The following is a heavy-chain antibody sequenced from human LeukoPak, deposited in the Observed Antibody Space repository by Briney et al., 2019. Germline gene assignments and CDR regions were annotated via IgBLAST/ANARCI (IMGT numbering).Heavy chain of an antibody. V-gene: IGHV4-30-2*01. D-gene: IGHD1-26*01. CDR3: ARDLGGGATTSN. J-gene: IGHJ4*02. Sequence: SQTLSLTCTVSGGSISSGGYYWSWIRQPPGKGLEWIGYIYHSGSTYYNPSLKSRVTISVDRSKNQFSLKLSSVTAADTAVYYCARDLGGGATTSNWGQGTLVTVSS. CDR2: IYHSGST. CDR1: GGSISSGGYY.